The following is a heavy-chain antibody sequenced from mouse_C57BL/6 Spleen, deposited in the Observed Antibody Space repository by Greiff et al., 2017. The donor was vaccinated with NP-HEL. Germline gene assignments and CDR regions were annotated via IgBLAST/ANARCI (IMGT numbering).Heavy chain of an antibody. Sequence: EVQLQESGPELVKPGASVKMSCKASGYTFTDYNMHWVKQSHGKSLEWIGYINPNNGGTSYNQKFKGKATLTVNKSSSTAYMELRSLTSEDSAVYYCAREYNWDTFDYWGQGTTLTVSS. V-gene: IGHV1-22*01. CDR2: INPNNGGT. CDR3: AREYNWDTFDY. D-gene: IGHD4-1*01. CDR1: GYTFTDYN. J-gene: IGHJ2*01.